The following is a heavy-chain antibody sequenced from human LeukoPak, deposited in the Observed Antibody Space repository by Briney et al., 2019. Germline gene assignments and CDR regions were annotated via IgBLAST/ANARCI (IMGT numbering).Heavy chain of an antibody. D-gene: IGHD2/OR15-2a*01. CDR3: AKSLLTTAAGTGRAFDI. J-gene: IGHJ3*02. CDR1: TFSFSRCP. V-gene: IGHV3-23*01. Sequence: GGPLRLSCAASTFSFSRCPMGWVRQAPGKGLEWVSGISAGGDGTYHADPVKGRFTISRDNSKNTLFLQMNNLRAEDTAKYYCAKSLLTTAAGTGRAFDIWGQGTMVTVSS. CDR2: ISAGGDGT.